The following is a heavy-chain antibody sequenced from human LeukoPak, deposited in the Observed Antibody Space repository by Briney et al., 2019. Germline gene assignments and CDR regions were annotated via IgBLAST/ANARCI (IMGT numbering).Heavy chain of an antibody. Sequence: GASVKVSCKASGYTFTRYYMHWVRQAPGQGLEWMGWINPNSGGTNYAQKFQGRVTMTRDTSISTAYMELSRLRSDDTAVYYCARDPGNCWGYYYYYYMDVWGKGTTVTVSS. CDR2: INPNSGGT. J-gene: IGHJ6*03. D-gene: IGHD1-1*01. CDR3: ARDPGNCWGYYYYYYMDV. V-gene: IGHV1-2*02. CDR1: GYTFTRYY.